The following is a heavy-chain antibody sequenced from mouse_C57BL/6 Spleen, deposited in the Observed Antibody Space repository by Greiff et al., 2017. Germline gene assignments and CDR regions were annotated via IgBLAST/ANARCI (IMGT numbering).Heavy chain of an antibody. CDR1: GYTFTSYW. CDR2: IDPSDSYT. V-gene: IGHV1-69*01. Sequence: QVQLKQPGAELVMPGASVKLSCKASGYTFTSYWMHWVKQRPGQGLEWIGEIDPSDSYTNYNQKFKGKSTLTVDKSSSTAYMQLSSLTSEDSAVYYCARWDDHWYFDVWGTGTTVTVSS. D-gene: IGHD4-1*01. J-gene: IGHJ1*03. CDR3: ARWDDHWYFDV.